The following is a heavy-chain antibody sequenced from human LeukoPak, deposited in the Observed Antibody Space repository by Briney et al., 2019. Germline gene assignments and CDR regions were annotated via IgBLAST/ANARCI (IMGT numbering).Heavy chain of an antibody. V-gene: IGHV1-46*01. CDR3: ARDQAAAGTLYWYFDL. CDR1: GCTFTSYY. CDR2: INPSGGST. J-gene: IGHJ2*01. D-gene: IGHD6-13*01. Sequence: ASVKVSCKASGCTFTSYYMHWMRQAPGQGLEWMGIINPSGGSTSYAQKFQGRVTMTRDTSTSTVYMELSSLRSEDTAVYYCARDQAAAGTLYWYFDLWGRGTLVTVSS.